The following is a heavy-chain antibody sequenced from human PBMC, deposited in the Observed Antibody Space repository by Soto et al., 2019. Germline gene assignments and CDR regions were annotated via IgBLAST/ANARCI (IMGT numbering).Heavy chain of an antibody. V-gene: IGHV1-18*01. CDR3: AREEETTVVTETKTYYYYGMDV. D-gene: IGHD4-17*01. CDR2: ISTYNDNT. Sequence: QVQLVQSGAEVKKPGASVKVSCKASGYTFTSYGISWVRQAPGQGLEWMGWISTYNDNTNYAQKLQGRVTMTTDTSTSTAYMELRSLRSDDTAVYYCAREEETTVVTETKTYYYYGMDVWGQGTTVTVSS. J-gene: IGHJ6*02. CDR1: GYTFTSYG.